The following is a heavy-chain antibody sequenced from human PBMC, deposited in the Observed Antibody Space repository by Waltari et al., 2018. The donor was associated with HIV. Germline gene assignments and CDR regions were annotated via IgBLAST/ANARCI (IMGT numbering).Heavy chain of an antibody. CDR3: ARGYGVAY. CDR2: IKDDGSEI. V-gene: IGHV3-7*01. J-gene: IGHJ4*02. D-gene: IGHD2-15*01. Sequence: DVQLVESGGGLVQPGGSLRLSCAASGFSTRSYWMQWVRQAPGKGLEWVANIKDDGSEIHYVDSVKGRFTISKDNAKNSLYLQMNRLRDEDTAMYYCARGYGVAYWGQGTLVTVSS. CDR1: GFSTRSYW.